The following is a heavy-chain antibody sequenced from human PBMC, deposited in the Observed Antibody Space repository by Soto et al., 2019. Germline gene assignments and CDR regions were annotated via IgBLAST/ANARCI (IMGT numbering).Heavy chain of an antibody. CDR2: IYHSGST. Sequence: QLQLQESGPGLVKPSETLSLTCSVSGGSISSSSYYWGWIRQPPGKGLEWIGSIYHSGSTYYNPSLKSRVTISVDTSKNQFSLKLSSVTAADTAVYYCAGHPIAYSGYDSDYWGQGTLVTVSS. CDR1: GGSISSSSYY. V-gene: IGHV4-39*01. J-gene: IGHJ4*02. CDR3: AGHPIAYSGYDSDY. D-gene: IGHD5-12*01.